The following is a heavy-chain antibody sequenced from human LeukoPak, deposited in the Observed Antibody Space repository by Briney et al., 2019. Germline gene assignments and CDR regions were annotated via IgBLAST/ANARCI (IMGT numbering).Heavy chain of an antibody. CDR1: GGSISNFY. CDR2: IYTSGST. J-gene: IGHJ4*02. CDR3: AREYYYDSSGYYSLAH. V-gene: IGHV4-4*07. D-gene: IGHD3-22*01. Sequence: SETLSLTCTVSGGSISNFYWSWVRQPAGKGLEWIGRIYTSGSTNYNPSLQSRVTMSVDTSKNQFSLNLSSVTAADTAVYYCAREYYYDSSGYYSLAHWGQGTLVTVSS.